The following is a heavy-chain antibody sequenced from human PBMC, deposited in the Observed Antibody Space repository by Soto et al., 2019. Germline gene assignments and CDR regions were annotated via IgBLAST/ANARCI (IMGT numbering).Heavy chain of an antibody. CDR3: ARSPSWNNSDLGMDV. Sequence: ASVKVSCKASGYTFMSYGISWVRQAPVQGLEWMGWISAYIGNTNYAQKIQGRVTMTTDTSTSTAYMELRSLRSDDTAVYYCARSPSWNNSDLGMDVWGQGTTVTVSS. V-gene: IGHV1-18*01. CDR2: ISAYIGNT. CDR1: GYTFMSYG. D-gene: IGHD1-1*01. J-gene: IGHJ6*02.